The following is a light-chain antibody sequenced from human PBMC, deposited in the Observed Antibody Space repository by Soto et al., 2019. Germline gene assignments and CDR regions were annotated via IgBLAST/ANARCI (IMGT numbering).Light chain of an antibody. J-gene: IGLJ3*02. V-gene: IGLV2-14*01. CDR2: EVS. CDR3: SSYTCSSTLWV. Sequence: QSALTQPASVSGSPGQSITISCTGTSSDVGGYNYVSWYQQHPGKAPKLMIYEVSNRPSGVSNRFSGSKSGNTASLTISGLQAEDVADYYCSSYTCSSTLWVFGGGTKLTVL. CDR1: SSDVGGYNY.